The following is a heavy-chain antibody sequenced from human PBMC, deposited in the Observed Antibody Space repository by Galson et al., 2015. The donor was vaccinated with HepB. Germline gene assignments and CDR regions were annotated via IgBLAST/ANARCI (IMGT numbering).Heavy chain of an antibody. CDR2: IYPSDSDT. Sequence: QSGAEVKKPGESLKISCKGSGDSFTNFWIGWVRQMPGKGLAWMGSIYPSDSDTRYSPSFQGQVTISAGKSISTAYLQWSSLKASDTAIYYCARADTVITPFDYWGQGTLVTVSS. CDR3: ARADTVITPFDY. CDR1: GDSFTNFW. J-gene: IGHJ4*02. D-gene: IGHD4-23*01. V-gene: IGHV5-51*01.